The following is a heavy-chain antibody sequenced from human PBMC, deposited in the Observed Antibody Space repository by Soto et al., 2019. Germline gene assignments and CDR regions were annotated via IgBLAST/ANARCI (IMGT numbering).Heavy chain of an antibody. CDR3: ARYSGYDYKDYYYYYMDV. Sequence: SETLSLTCAVYGGSFSGYYWSWIRQPPGKGLEWIGEINHSGSTNYNPSLKSRVTISVDTSKNQFSLKLSSVTAADTAVYYCARYSGYDYKDYYYYYMDVWAKGTTVTVSS. CDR1: GGSFSGYY. V-gene: IGHV4-34*01. J-gene: IGHJ6*03. CDR2: INHSGST. D-gene: IGHD5-12*01.